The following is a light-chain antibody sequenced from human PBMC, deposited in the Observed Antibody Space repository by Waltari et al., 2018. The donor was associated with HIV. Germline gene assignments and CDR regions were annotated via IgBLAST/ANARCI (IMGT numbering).Light chain of an antibody. Sequence: SYEVTQPPSVAVSPGPTASITCSGYGLGDKYTCWYQQKPGQSPLLVIYQDNKRPTGIPERFSGSSSGHTATLTISGTLPMDEADYYCQAWGSSTSGVFGTGTKLTVL. CDR1: GLGDKY. CDR2: QDN. CDR3: QAWGSSTSGV. V-gene: IGLV3-1*01. J-gene: IGLJ3*02.